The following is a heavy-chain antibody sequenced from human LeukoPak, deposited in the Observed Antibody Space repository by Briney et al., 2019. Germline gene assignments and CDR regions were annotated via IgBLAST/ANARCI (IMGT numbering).Heavy chain of an antibody. CDR1: GYSISVGYY. CDR3: ARQFSGGFDF. D-gene: IGHD6-25*01. J-gene: IGHJ4*02. V-gene: IGHV4-38-2*01. CDR2: IYHSGTT. Sequence: PSETLSLTCAVSGYSISVGYYWTWIRQPPGKGLEWIGSIYHSGTTYYNPSLKSRVTISVDTSKNQFSLKLTSVTAADTAMYYCARQFSGGFDFWGQGTLVTASS.